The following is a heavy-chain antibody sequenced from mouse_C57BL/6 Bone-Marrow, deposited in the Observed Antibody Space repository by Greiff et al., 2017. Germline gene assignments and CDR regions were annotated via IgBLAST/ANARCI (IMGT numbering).Heavy chain of an antibody. Sequence: VQLQQSGAELVRPGASVKLSCTASGFNIKDDYMHWVKQRPEQGLEWIGWIDPENGDTEYASKFQGKATITADTSSNTAYLQLSSLTSEDTAVXYCTTFYYFDDWGQGTTLTVSS. J-gene: IGHJ2*01. V-gene: IGHV14-4*01. CDR3: TTFYYFDD. CDR1: GFNIKDDY. CDR2: IDPENGDT.